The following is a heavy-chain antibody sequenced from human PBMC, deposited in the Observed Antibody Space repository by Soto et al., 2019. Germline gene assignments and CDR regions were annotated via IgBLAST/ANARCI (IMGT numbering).Heavy chain of an antibody. CDR3: AKGEYYDILTGQPPWGYYYGMDV. V-gene: IGHV3-30*18. Sequence: GGSLRLSCAASGFTFSSYGMHWVRQAPGKGLEWVAAISYDGSNKYYADSVKGRFTISRDNSKNTLYLQMNSLRAEDTAVYYCAKGEYYDILTGQPPWGYYYGMDVWGQGTTVTVSS. D-gene: IGHD3-9*01. CDR2: ISYDGSNK. J-gene: IGHJ6*02. CDR1: GFTFSSYG.